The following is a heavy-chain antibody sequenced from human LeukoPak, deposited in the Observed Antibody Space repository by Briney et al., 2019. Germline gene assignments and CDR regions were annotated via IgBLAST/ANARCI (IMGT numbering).Heavy chain of an antibody. CDR1: GFTFSSYG. V-gene: IGHV3-33*06. J-gene: IGHJ4*02. CDR2: IWYDGNNK. Sequence: PGGSLRLSCAASGFTFSSYGMYWVRQAPGKGLEWVAVIWYDGNNKYYADSVKGRFTISRDNSKNTLYLQMNSLRAEDTAVYYCAKDWGYTTMVSYYFDYWGQGTLVTVSS. CDR3: AKDWGYTTMVSYYFDY. D-gene: IGHD5-18*01.